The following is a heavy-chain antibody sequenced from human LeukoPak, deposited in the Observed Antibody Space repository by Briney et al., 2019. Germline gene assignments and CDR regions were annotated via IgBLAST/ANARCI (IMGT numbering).Heavy chain of an antibody. V-gene: IGHV1-2*02. CDR3: ASLSYYDLSGYFY. D-gene: IGHD3-22*01. CDR1: GYPFIGNY. CDR2: INPNSGGT. J-gene: IGHJ4*02. Sequence: ASVKVSCKASGYPFIGNYIHWVRQSPGQGLEWMGWINPNSGGTQYSQKFQGRVTLTRDTSITTGYMELSGLTSDDTAVYYCASLSYYDLSGYFYWGQGTLVTVSS.